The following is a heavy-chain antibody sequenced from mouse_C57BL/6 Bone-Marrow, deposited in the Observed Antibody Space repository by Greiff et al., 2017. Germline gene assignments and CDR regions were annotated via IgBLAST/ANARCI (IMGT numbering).Heavy chain of an antibody. D-gene: IGHD2-4*01. CDR2: INPSSGGT. J-gene: IGHJ2*01. V-gene: IGHV1-53*01. CDR3: AKGRVIYYDYDGGYYFDY. Sequence: QVQLQQPGTELVKPGASVKLSCKASGYTFTSYWMHWVKQRPGQGLEWIGNINPSSGGTNYNEKFKSKATLTVAKSSSTAYMQLSSLTSEDSAVXYCAKGRVIYYDYDGGYYFDYWGQGTTLTVSS. CDR1: GYTFTSYW.